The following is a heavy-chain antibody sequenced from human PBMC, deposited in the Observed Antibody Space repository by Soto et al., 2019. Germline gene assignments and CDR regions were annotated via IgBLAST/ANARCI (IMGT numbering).Heavy chain of an antibody. Sequence: QITLKESGPTLVKPTQTLTLTCTFSGFSLSTSGVGVGCVRQPPGKALEWLAVIHWNDDNHYTSSLKTRLTVTKDITKNQVVFTMANMDPVDTGTYYCIHRRVNGGMDHWGPGILVTVSS. V-gene: IGHV2-5*01. J-gene: IGHJ4*02. CDR3: IHRRVNGGMDH. CDR1: GFSLSTSGVG. CDR2: IHWNDDN.